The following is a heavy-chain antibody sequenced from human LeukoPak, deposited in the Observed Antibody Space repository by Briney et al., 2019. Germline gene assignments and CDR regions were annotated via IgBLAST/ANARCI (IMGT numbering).Heavy chain of an antibody. J-gene: IGHJ6*03. CDR1: GYSFTSYW. CDR3: ARHGSSSLGYYYYYMDV. V-gene: IGHV5-51*01. CDR2: IYPGDSDT. Sequence: GESLKISCKGSGYSFTSYWIGWVRQMPGKGLEWMGIIYPGDSDTRYSPSFQGQVTISADKSISTAYLQWSSLKASDTAMYYCARHGSSSLGYYYYYMDVWGKGTTVTVSS. D-gene: IGHD6-6*01.